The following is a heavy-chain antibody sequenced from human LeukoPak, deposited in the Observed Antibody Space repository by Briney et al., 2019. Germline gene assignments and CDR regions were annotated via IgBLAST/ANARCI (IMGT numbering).Heavy chain of an antibody. CDR3: ARDVGSMARILRGGGKDYNWFDP. V-gene: IGHV1-2*02. CDR2: INPNSGGT. Sequence: ASVKVSCEASGYNFTDYLIHWVRQAPGQGLEWMGWINPNSGGTNSAQNFQGRVTLTRDTSIGTAYMELSRLTSDDTAIYYCARDVGSMARILRGGGKDYNWFDPWGQGALVTVSS. D-gene: IGHD3-10*01. CDR1: GYNFTDYL. J-gene: IGHJ5*02.